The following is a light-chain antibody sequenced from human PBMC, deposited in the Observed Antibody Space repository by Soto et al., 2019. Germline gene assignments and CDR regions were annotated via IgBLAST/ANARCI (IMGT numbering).Light chain of an antibody. CDR3: QQSYSTPGP. Sequence: DIQMTQSPSSLSASVGDRVTITCLASQSISSYLNWYQQKPGKAPKLLIYAASSLQSGVPSRFSGSGSGTDFTLTISSLQPEDFATYYCQQSYSTPGPFGQGTRLEIK. CDR2: AAS. CDR1: QSISSY. V-gene: IGKV1-39*01. J-gene: IGKJ5*01.